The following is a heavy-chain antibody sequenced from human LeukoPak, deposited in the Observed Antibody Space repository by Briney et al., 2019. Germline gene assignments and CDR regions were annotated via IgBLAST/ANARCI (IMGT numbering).Heavy chain of an antibody. D-gene: IGHD4-17*01. V-gene: IGHV4-34*01. CDR3: ARGDYDVGWHFDY. Sequence: PSETPSLTCAVYGGSFSGYYWSWIRQPPGKGLEWIGEINHSGSTNYNPSLKSRVTISVDTSKNQFSLKLSSVTAADTAVYYCARGDYDVGWHFDYWGQGTLVTVSS. CDR1: GGSFSGYY. CDR2: INHSGST. J-gene: IGHJ4*02.